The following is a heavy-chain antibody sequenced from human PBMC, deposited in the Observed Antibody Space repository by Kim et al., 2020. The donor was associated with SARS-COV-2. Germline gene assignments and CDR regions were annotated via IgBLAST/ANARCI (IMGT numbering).Heavy chain of an antibody. J-gene: IGHJ4*02. D-gene: IGHD1-7*01. CDR1: GLTFTNAW. CDR2: IKCKIDGGTT. Sequence: GGSLRLSCAASGLTFTNAWMGWVRQAPGKGLEWVGRIKCKIDGGTTDYAASMKGRFTISRDDSKKTLYLHMNSLKTEDTDLYYCTTGGRPEGTTPLDHWGKGTLVTVSS. V-gene: IGHV3-15*01. CDR3: TTGGRPEGTTPLDH.